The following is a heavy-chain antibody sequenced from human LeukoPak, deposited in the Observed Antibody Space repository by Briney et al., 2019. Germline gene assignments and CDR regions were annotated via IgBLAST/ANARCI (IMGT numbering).Heavy chain of an antibody. CDR1: GFTFSTYS. Sequence: GGTLRLSCAASGFTFSTYSMNWVRQAPGKGLEWVSAISSSSSYIYYADSVKGRFTISRDNAKNSLYLQMNSLRAEDAAVYYCARDGYSSSLYDYWGQGTLVTVSS. CDR3: ARDGYSSSLYDY. V-gene: IGHV3-21*01. J-gene: IGHJ4*02. D-gene: IGHD6-13*01. CDR2: ISSSSSYI.